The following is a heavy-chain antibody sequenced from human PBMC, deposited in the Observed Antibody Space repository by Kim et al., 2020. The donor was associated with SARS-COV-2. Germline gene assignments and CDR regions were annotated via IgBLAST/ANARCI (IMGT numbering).Heavy chain of an antibody. Sequence: SETLSLTCAVYGGSFSGYYWSWIRQPPGKGLEWIGEINHSGSTNYNPSLKSRVTISVDTSKNQFSLKLSSVTAADTAVYYCAGAPQGLPFDYWGQGTLVTVSS. CDR2: INHSGST. CDR1: GGSFSGYY. V-gene: IGHV4-34*01. D-gene: IGHD5-18*01. J-gene: IGHJ4*02. CDR3: AGAPQGLPFDY.